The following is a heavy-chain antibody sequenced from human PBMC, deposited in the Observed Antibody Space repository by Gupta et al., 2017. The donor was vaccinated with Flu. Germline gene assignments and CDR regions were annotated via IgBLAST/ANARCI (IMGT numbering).Heavy chain of an antibody. CDR1: GFTFSNAW. D-gene: IGHD3-3*01. Sequence: EVQLVESGGGLVKPGGSLRLSCAASGFTFSNAWMSWVRQAPGKGLEWVGRIKSKTDGGTTDYAAPVKGRFTISRDDSKNTLYLQMNSLKTEDTAVYYCTTAVYDFWSGYFGSRNYFDYWGQGTLVTVSS. CDR2: IKSKTDGGTT. CDR3: TTAVYDFWSGYFGSRNYFDY. J-gene: IGHJ4*02. V-gene: IGHV3-15*01.